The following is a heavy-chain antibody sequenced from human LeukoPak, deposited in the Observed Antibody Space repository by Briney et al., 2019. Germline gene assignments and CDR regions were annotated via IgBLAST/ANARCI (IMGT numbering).Heavy chain of an antibody. CDR1: GFTFSNAR. Sequence: GGSLRLSCAASGFTFSNARMSWVRQAPGKGLEWVGRIKSKTDGGTTDYAAPVKGRFTISRDDSKNTLYLQMNSLKTEDTAVYYCTTRTLSIAVAGMDYFDYRGQGTLVTVSS. CDR3: TTRTLSIAVAGMDYFDY. J-gene: IGHJ4*02. CDR2: IKSKTDGGTT. V-gene: IGHV3-15*01. D-gene: IGHD6-19*01.